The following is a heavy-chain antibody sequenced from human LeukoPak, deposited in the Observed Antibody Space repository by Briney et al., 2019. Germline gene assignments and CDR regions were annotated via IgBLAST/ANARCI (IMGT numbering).Heavy chain of an antibody. V-gene: IGHV3-30*18. J-gene: IGHJ2*01. CDR2: ISYDGSNK. CDR1: GFTFSSYG. D-gene: IGHD3-10*01. CDR3: AKGTYYYGSTESTGSWYFDL. Sequence: GGSLGLSCAASGFTFSSYGMHWVRQAPGKGLEWVAVISYDGSNKYYADSVKGRFTISRDKSKNTLYLQMNSLRAEDTAVYYCAKGTYYYGSTESTGSWYFDLWGRGTLVTVSS.